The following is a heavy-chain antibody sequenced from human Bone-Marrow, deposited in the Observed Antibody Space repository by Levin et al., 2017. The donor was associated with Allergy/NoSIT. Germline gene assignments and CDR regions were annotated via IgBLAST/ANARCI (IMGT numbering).Heavy chain of an antibody. J-gene: IGHJ4*02. Sequence: PSETLSLTCTVSGASITDYYYNWVRQPPGKGLEWIGFIYSSGKSNSKPSLTSRVTMSVDTSKHQFSLNLSSVTAADTAVYYCTRGPRQYQLLTSFDYWGQGTLVTVSS. CDR3: TRGPRQYQLLTSFDY. CDR2: IYSSGKS. V-gene: IGHV4-59*01. D-gene: IGHD2-2*01. CDR1: GASITDYY.